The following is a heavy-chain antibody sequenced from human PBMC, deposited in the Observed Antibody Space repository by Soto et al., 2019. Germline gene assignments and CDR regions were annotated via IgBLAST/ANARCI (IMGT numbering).Heavy chain of an antibody. J-gene: IGHJ6*02. D-gene: IGHD6-19*01. Sequence: SETLSLTCTVSGGSISSYYWSWIRQPPGKGLEWIGYIYYSGSTNYNPSLKSRVTISVDTSKNQFSLKLSSVTAADTAVYYCARRFRGSGWYGYYYGMDVWGQGTTVTVSS. CDR1: GGSISSYY. CDR2: IYYSGST. CDR3: ARRFRGSGWYGYYYGMDV. V-gene: IGHV4-59*08.